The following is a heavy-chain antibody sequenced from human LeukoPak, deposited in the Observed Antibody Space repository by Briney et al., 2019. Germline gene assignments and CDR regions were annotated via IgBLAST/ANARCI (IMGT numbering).Heavy chain of an antibody. Sequence: GASVKVSCKASGGTFSSYAISWVRQAPGQGLEWMGGIIPIFGTANYAQKFQGRVTITADESTSTAYMELSSLRSEDTAVYYSARARYEHGSGTHYYYYYYMDVWGKGTTVTISS. D-gene: IGHD3-10*01. J-gene: IGHJ6*03. CDR3: ARARYEHGSGTHYYYYYYMDV. CDR2: IIPIFGTA. CDR1: GGTFSSYA. V-gene: IGHV1-69*13.